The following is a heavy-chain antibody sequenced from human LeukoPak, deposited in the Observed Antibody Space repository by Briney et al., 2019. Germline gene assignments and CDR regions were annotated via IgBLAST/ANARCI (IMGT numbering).Heavy chain of an antibody. J-gene: IGHJ4*02. D-gene: IGHD6-19*01. Sequence: SETLSLTCTVSGGSISSYYWGWIRQPPGKGLEWIGNIYYSGSTYYNPSLKSRVTISVDTSKNQFSLRLSSVTAADTAVYYCARGSRDSGWDFDYWGQGTLVTVSS. CDR1: GGSISSYY. V-gene: IGHV4-39*01. CDR2: IYYSGST. CDR3: ARGSRDSGWDFDY.